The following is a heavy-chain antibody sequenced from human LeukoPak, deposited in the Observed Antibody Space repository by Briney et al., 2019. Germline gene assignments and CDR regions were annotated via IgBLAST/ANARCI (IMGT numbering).Heavy chain of an antibody. CDR1: GFTFSGSA. CDR2: IRSKANSYAT. J-gene: IGHJ4*02. V-gene: IGHV3-73*01. D-gene: IGHD2-8*01. Sequence: GSLRLSCAASGFTFSGSAMHWVRQASGKGLEWVGRIRSKANSYATAYAASVKGRFTISRDDSKNTAYLQMNSLKTEDTAVYYCTRPYCTNGVCYTYFDYWGQGTLVTVSS. CDR3: TRPYCTNGVCYTYFDY.